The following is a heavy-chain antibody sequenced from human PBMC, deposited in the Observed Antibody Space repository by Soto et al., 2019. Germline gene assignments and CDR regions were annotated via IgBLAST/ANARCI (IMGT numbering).Heavy chain of an antibody. V-gene: IGHV3-9*01. Sequence: GGSLRLSCAASGFTFDDYAMHWVRQAPGKGLEWVSGISWNSGSIGYADPVKGRFTISRDNAKNSLYLQMNSLRAEDTALYYCAKDSGGNSKGGGMDVWGQGTTVTVSS. D-gene: IGHD2-21*02. CDR1: GFTFDDYA. CDR2: ISWNSGSI. CDR3: AKDSGGNSKGGGMDV. J-gene: IGHJ6*02.